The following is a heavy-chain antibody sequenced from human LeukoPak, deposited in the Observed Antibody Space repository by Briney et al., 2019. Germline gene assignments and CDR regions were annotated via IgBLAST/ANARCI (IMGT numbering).Heavy chain of an antibody. D-gene: IGHD1-26*01. CDR3: AKDIVVGVTWAFDI. Sequence: GGSLRLSCAASGLTFSSYAMSWVRQAPGKGLEWVSAISGSGGSTYYADSVKGRFTISRDNSKNTLYVQMNSLRAEDTAVYYCAKDIVVGVTWAFDIWGQGTMVTVSS. CDR2: ISGSGGST. J-gene: IGHJ3*02. V-gene: IGHV3-23*01. CDR1: GLTFSSYA.